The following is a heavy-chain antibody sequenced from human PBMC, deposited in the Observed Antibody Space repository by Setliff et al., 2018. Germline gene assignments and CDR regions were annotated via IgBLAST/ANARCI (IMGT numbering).Heavy chain of an antibody. J-gene: IGHJ6*02. CDR1: GLSLSSTTYY. V-gene: IGHV4-39*07. CDR2: VSYFGSG. Sequence: SETLSLTCTVSGLSLSSTTYYWAWVRQPPGKGLEWIGSVSYFGSGYYNPSLRGRVATSLDTSRNQFSLKLTSVTAADTAVYYCAKEHVVISFVTNTHHHYGMDVWGQGATVTVSS. D-gene: IGHD2-8*01. CDR3: AKEHVVISFVTNTHHHYGMDV.